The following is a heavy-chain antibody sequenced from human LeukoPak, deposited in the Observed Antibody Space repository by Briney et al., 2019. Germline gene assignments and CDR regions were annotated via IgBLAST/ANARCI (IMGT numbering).Heavy chain of an antibody. CDR3: AKNSPKAAAGHFDY. CDR2: IYAGGTT. V-gene: IGHV3-53*05. D-gene: IGHD6-13*01. J-gene: IGHJ4*02. Sequence: GGSLRLSCAASGFTVSSSYMSWVRQAPGKGLEWVSVIYAGGTTYYPDSVKGRFTISRDNSKNTLYLQMDSLRSEDTAVYYCAKNSPKAAAGHFDYWGQGTLVTVSS. CDR1: GFTVSSSY.